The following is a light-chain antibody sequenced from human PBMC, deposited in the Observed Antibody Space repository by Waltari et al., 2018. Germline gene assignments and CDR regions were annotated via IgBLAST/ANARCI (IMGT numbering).Light chain of an antibody. V-gene: IGLV6-57*03. CDR1: NGNIDSKY. CDR2: KDN. J-gene: IGLJ2*01. Sequence: VFTQPHSVSGSPGQTVTISCIRINGNIDSKYVQWYQQRPGSAPTTVIYKDNQRPSGVPDRFSGSIESSSNSASLTISGLKSEDEADYYCQSADASFNPLFGGGTRLTVL. CDR3: QSADASFNPL.